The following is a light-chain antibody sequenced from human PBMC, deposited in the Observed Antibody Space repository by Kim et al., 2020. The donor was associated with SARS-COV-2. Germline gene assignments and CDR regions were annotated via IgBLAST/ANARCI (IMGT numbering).Light chain of an antibody. CDR2: WAS. CDR1: QSVLHSSNNKNY. J-gene: IGKJ2*03. CDR3: QQYLTTPRS. Sequence: RATLNCKSSQSVLHSSNNKNYLAWYQQKPGQPPKLLIYWASTRESGVPDRFSGSGSGTDFTLAISNLQAEDVAVYYCQQYLTTPRSFGQGTKLEI. V-gene: IGKV4-1*01.